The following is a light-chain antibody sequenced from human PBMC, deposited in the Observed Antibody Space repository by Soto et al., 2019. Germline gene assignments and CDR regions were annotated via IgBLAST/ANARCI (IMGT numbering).Light chain of an antibody. J-gene: IGLJ1*01. CDR3: QVWDTNSDYV. CDR2: DDS. V-gene: IGLV3-21*02. CDR1: NIGGKN. Sequence: SYELTQPPSVSVAPGQTATVSCGGNNIGGKNVHWYQQKPGQAPVLVVYDDSDRPSGIPERFSGSNSGNMATLTTSRVEAGDEADYYCQVWDTNSDYVFGSGTKVTVL.